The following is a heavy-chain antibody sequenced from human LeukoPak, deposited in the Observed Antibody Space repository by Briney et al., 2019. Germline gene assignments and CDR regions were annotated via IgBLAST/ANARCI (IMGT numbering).Heavy chain of an antibody. Sequence: PGGCLRLSCAPSGVTFSNYAISWVREAPGKGLGWGSSFSGCGTYYADSAKGRFTISRDNSKNTLYLQMNTLRGDDTAIFFFAKDWGESGSTQRTIPQMWGQGTMVIVSS. V-gene: IGHV3-23*01. CDR3: AKDWGESGSTQRTIPQM. J-gene: IGHJ3*01. CDR2: FSGCGT. CDR1: GVTFSNYA. D-gene: IGHD3-16*01.